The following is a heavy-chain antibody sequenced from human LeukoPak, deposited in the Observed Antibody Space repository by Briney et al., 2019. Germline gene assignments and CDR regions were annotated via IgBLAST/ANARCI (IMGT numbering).Heavy chain of an antibody. Sequence: GGSLRLSCAASGFTFSSYGMSWVRQAPGKGLEWVSAISGSGGSTYYADSVKGRFTISRDNSKNTLYLQMNSLRAEDTAVYYYAKSTGYYDSISTAGFDYWGQGTLVTVSS. D-gene: IGHD3-22*01. CDR3: AKSTGYYDSISTAGFDY. J-gene: IGHJ4*02. CDR2: ISGSGGST. V-gene: IGHV3-23*01. CDR1: GFTFSSYG.